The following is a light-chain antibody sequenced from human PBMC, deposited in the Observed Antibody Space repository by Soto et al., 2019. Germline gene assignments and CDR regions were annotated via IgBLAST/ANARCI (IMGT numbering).Light chain of an antibody. CDR2: DVT. Sequence: QSALTQPRSVSGSPGQSVTISCTGTSSDVGRYEYVSWYQQHPGKAPKLMIYDVTKRPSGVPDRFSGSKSGNTASLTIYGLQAEDEADYYCCSYAGGYTHVVFGGGTKPTVL. V-gene: IGLV2-11*01. J-gene: IGLJ2*01. CDR3: CSYAGGYTHVV. CDR1: SSDVGRYEY.